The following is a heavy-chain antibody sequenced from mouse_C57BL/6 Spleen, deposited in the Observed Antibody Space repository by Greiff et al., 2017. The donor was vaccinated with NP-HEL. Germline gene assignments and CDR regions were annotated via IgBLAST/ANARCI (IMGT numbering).Heavy chain of an antibody. V-gene: IGHV3-6*01. CDR1: GYSITSGYY. J-gene: IGHJ1*03. D-gene: IGHD1-1*01. Sequence: EVQLQQSGPGLVKPSQSLSLTCSVTGYSITSGYYWNWIRQFPGNKLEWMGYISYDGSNNYNPSLKNRISITRDTSKNQFFLKLNSVTTEDTATYYCAYYGNWYFDVWGTGTTVTVSS. CDR2: ISYDGSN. CDR3: AYYGNWYFDV.